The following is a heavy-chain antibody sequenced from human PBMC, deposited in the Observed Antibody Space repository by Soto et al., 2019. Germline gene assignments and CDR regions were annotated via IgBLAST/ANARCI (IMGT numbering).Heavy chain of an antibody. CDR3: ATSYCRSTNCPYYFDY. J-gene: IGHJ4*02. V-gene: IGHV4-31*03. Sequence: QLQESGPGLVKPSQTLSLTCTVSGGSINSGGYYWIWIRQHPGKGLEWIGHIDYSGYTSYNPSLTSRLTVSVDTSKTQFSLRLTSVTAADAALYYCATSYCRSTNCPYYFDYWGQGTLVTVSS. CDR2: IDYSGYT. CDR1: GGSINSGGYY. D-gene: IGHD2-2*01.